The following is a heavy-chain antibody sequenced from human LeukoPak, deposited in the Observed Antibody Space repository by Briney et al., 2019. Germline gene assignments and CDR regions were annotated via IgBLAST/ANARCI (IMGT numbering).Heavy chain of an antibody. CDR2: ITNDGSST. CDR3: AKSSYYDASGYYREYYFDY. CDR1: GLTFSSHW. Sequence: GGSLRLSCAASGLTFSSHWMNGVRKAPGKGLVWVSRITNDGSSTTYADSVKGRFTISRDNAKNMLYLQVNSLRAEDTAVYYCAKSSYYDASGYYREYYFDYWGQGTLVTVSS. J-gene: IGHJ4*02. D-gene: IGHD3-22*01. V-gene: IGHV3-74*01.